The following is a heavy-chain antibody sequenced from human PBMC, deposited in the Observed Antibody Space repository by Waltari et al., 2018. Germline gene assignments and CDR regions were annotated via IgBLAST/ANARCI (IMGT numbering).Heavy chain of an antibody. J-gene: IGHJ4*02. D-gene: IGHD1-26*01. CDR2: IYHSGST. CDR3: ARVGAGCDY. Sequence: QVQLQESGPGLVKPSETLSLTCAVSGYSISSGYYWGWIRQPPGKGLEWIGSIYHSGSTYYNPSPKSRVTISVDTSKNQFSLKLSSVTAADTAVYYCARVGAGCDYWGQGTLVTVSS. V-gene: IGHV4-38-2*01. CDR1: GYSISSGYY.